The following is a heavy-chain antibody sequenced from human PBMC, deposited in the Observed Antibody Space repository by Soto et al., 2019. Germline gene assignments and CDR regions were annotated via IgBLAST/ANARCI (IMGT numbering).Heavy chain of an antibody. D-gene: IGHD6-19*01. Sequence: SPSFQGHVTISADKSISTAYLQWSSLKASDTAMYYCARTPIAVAGPYYFDYWGQGTLVTVS. J-gene: IGHJ4*02. CDR3: ARTPIAVAGPYYFDY. V-gene: IGHV5-10-1*01.